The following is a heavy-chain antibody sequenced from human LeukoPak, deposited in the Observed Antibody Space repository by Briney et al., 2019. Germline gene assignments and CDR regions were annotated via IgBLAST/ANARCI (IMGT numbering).Heavy chain of an antibody. CDR3: AKDMRLRSGIYETWGLDS. V-gene: IGHV3-9*01. CDR2: ISWNRGSI. CDR1: GFTFDDYA. J-gene: IGHJ4*02. Sequence: GGSLRLSCAASGFTFDDYAMHWVRQPPGKGLEWVSGISWNRGSIGYADSVKGRFTISGDNAKNSLYLQMNSLRADDTALYYCAKDMRLRSGIYETWGLDSWGQGTLVTVSS. D-gene: IGHD1-26*01.